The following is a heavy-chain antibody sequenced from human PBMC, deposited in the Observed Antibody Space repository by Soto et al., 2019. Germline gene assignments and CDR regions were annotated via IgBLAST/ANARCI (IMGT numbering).Heavy chain of an antibody. D-gene: IGHD6-19*01. J-gene: IGHJ4*02. CDR1: GFTFSSYA. CDR3: AKEYEYSSGWERIDY. V-gene: IGHV3-23*01. CDR2: ISGSGGST. Sequence: GGSLRLSCAASGFTFSSYAMSWVRQAPGKGLEWVSAISGSGGSTYYADSVKGRFTISRDNSKNTLYLQMNSLRAEDTAVYYCAKEYEYSSGWERIDYWGQGTLVTSPQ.